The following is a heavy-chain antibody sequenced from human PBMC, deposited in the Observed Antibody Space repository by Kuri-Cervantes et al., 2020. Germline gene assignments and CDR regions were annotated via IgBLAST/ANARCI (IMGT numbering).Heavy chain of an antibody. CDR3: AKRSGYYYDSSDAFDI. CDR1: GFTVSSND. CDR2: IYSGGST. J-gene: IGHJ3*02. D-gene: IGHD3-22*01. Sequence: GESLKISCAASGFTVSSNDMSWVRQAPGKGLEWVSVIYSGGSTHYADSVKGRFTISRDNSKNTLYLQMNSLRAEDTAVYYCAKRSGYYYDSSDAFDIWGQGTMVTVSS. V-gene: IGHV3-53*05.